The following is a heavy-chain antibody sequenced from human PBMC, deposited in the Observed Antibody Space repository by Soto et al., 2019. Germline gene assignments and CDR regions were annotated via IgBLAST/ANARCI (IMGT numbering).Heavy chain of an antibody. CDR3: ARDRYYSDSSGYYGDY. J-gene: IGHJ4*02. Sequence: EVQLVESGGDLVQPGGSLRLSCAASGFTFSRYSMNWVRQAPGKGLEWVSYISSSSSTIYYADSVKGRFTVPRDHAKNSVYLQMNSMRAEDTAVYYCARDRYYSDSSGYYGDYWGQGTLVTVSS. D-gene: IGHD3-22*01. V-gene: IGHV3-48*01. CDR1: GFTFSRYS. CDR2: ISSSSSTI.